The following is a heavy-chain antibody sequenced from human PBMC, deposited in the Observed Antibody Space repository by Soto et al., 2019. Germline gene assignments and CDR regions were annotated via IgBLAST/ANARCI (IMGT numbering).Heavy chain of an antibody. D-gene: IGHD4-17*01. V-gene: IGHV1-18*01. CDR1: GYTFTIYG. CDR2: ISTYKGNT. Sequence: QVQLVQSGAEVKKPGASVKVSCKASGYTFTIYGISWVRQAPEQGLEWMGWISTYKGNTIYARKLQGRVTMTTDTSTSTAYMELRSLRSDDTAVYYCARGANDYGDYYYFDYWGQGTLVTVSS. J-gene: IGHJ4*02. CDR3: ARGANDYGDYYYFDY.